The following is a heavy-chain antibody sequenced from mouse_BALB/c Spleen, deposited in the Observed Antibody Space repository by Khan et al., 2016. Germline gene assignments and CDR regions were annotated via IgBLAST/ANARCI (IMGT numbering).Heavy chain of an antibody. V-gene: IGHV1-15*01. CDR3: QDCDY. Sequence: QVQLQQSGAELVRPGASVTLSCKASGYTFTDYEMHWVKQTPVHGLEWIGAIDPETGGTAYNQKFKGKATLTADKSSSTAYMELRSLTSEDSAVYYCQDCDYWGQGTTLTVSS. J-gene: IGHJ2*01. CDR2: IDPETGGT. CDR1: GYTFTDYE.